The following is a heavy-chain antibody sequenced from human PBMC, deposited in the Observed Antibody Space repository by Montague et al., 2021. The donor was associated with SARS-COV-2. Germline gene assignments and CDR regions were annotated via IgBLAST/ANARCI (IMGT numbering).Heavy chain of an antibody. CDR1: GGSFSGYY. J-gene: IGHJ6*02. D-gene: IGHD4-17*01. Sequence: SETLSLTCAVYGGSFSGYYLSWIRQPPGKGLEWIGEINHSGSTNYNPSLKSRVTIAVDTSKNQFSLKLTSVTAADTAVFYCARSTVTNSPFGFSNKLRSRYNGMDVWGQGTTVTVSS. CDR2: INHSGST. CDR3: ARSTVTNSPFGFSNKLRSRYNGMDV. V-gene: IGHV4-34*01.